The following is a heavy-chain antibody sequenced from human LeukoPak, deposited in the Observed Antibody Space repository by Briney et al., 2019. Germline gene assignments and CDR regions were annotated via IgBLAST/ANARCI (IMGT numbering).Heavy chain of an antibody. CDR3: AKHGPRGTDYFDY. V-gene: IGHV3-48*01. J-gene: IGHJ4*02. CDR1: GFTVSRYS. CDR2: ISSSSSTI. D-gene: IGHD1-26*01. Sequence: PGGSLRLSCAASGFTVSRYSMNWVRQAPGKGLEWVSYISSSSSTIYYADSVKGPFTISRDNSKSTLCLQMNGLRAEDTAVYYCAKHGPRGTDYFDYWGQGILVTVSS.